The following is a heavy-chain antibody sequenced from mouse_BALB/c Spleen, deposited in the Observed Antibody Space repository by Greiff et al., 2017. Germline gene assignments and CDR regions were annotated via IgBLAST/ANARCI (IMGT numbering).Heavy chain of an antibody. D-gene: IGHD1-2*01. CDR1: GFTFSSFG. CDR3: ARGDYYGYVIYFDY. J-gene: IGHJ2*01. V-gene: IGHV5-17*02. CDR2: ISSGSSTI. Sequence: EVKLVESGGGLVQPGGSRKLSCAASGFTFSSFGMHWVRQAPEKGLEWVAYISSGSSTIYYPASVKGRFTISRDNARNILYLQMSSLRSEDTAMYYCARGDYYGYVIYFDYWGQGTTLTVSS.